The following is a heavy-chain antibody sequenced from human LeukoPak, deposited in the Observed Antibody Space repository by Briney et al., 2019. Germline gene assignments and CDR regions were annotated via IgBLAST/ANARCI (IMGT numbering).Heavy chain of an antibody. V-gene: IGHV5-51*01. CDR3: AMGTAPYSSSWYCFDY. D-gene: IGHD6-13*01. CDR2: IYPGDSDT. J-gene: IGHJ4*02. CDR1: GYSFTSYW. Sequence: GESLKISCKGSGYSFTSYWIGWVRQMPGKGLEWMGIIYPGDSDTRYSPSFQGQVTISADKSISTAYLQWSSLKASDTAMYYCAMGTAPYSSSWYCFDYWGQGTLVTVSS.